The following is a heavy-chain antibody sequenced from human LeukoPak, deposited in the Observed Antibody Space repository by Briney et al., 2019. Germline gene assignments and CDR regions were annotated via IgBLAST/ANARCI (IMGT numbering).Heavy chain of an antibody. D-gene: IGHD4-17*01. CDR3: ASAAVTNDFDY. CDR2: IIPIFGTA. Sequence: SVKVSCKASGYTFTSYDINWVRQAPGQGLEWMGGIIPIFGTANYAQKFQGRVTITADESTSTAYMELSSLRSEDTAVYYCASAAVTNDFDYWGQGTLVTVSS. V-gene: IGHV1-69*13. CDR1: GYTFTSYD. J-gene: IGHJ4*02.